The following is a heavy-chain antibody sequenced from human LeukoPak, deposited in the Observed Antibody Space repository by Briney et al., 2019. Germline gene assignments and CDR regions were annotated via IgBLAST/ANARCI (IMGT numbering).Heavy chain of an antibody. CDR3: ARVSSSWYQDWYFDL. Sequence: SETLSLTCTVSGGSISNYYWSWIRQPPRKGLEWIGRIETSGNTNYKPSLKSRVTMSVDTSKNQFSLKLSSVTAADTAVYYCARVSSSWYQDWYFDLWGRGTLVTVSS. CDR2: IETSGNT. V-gene: IGHV4-4*07. D-gene: IGHD6-13*01. CDR1: GGSISNYY. J-gene: IGHJ2*01.